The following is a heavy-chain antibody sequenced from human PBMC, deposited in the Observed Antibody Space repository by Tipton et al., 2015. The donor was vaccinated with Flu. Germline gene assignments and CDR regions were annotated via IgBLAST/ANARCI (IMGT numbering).Heavy chain of an antibody. CDR1: GFTFSNFP. CDR3: AREMSQYSSAFDY. CDR2: ISRTSSFI. V-gene: IGHV3-21*01. J-gene: IGHJ4*02. Sequence: LSLTRSTSGFTFSNFPVSWVRQAPGKRLEWVSSISRTSSFIHYADSVKGRFTISRDNAKNSLFLQMNSLRVEDTAIYYCAREMSQYSSAFDYWGQGTLVTVSS. D-gene: IGHD6-19*01.